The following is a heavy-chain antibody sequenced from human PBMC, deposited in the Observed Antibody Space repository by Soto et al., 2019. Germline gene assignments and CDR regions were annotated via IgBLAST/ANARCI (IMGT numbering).Heavy chain of an antibody. CDR1: GGSISSSSYY. Sequence: PSETLSLTCTVSGGSISSSSYYWGWIRQPPGKGLEWIGSIYYSGSTYYNPSLKSRVTISVDTSKNQFSLKLSSVTAADTAVYYCARHMRQQLERDDAFDIWGQGTLVTVSS. J-gene: IGHJ3*02. D-gene: IGHD6-13*01. V-gene: IGHV4-39*01. CDR3: ARHMRQQLERDDAFDI. CDR2: IYYSGST.